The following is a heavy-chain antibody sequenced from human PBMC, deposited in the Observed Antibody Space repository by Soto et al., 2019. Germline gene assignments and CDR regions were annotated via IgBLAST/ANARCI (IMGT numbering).Heavy chain of an antibody. D-gene: IGHD3-10*01. V-gene: IGHV1-2*04. CDR1: GYTFTGYY. Sequence: RASVKVSCKTSGYTFTGYYLHWVRQAPGQGFEWLGWINPYTGDTNYAQNFQGWVTMTRDMSIRTAYMELSRLRSDDTAVYYCARGRTLLWFGESSHYNMDVWGQGTTVTVSS. CDR2: INPYTGDT. J-gene: IGHJ6*02. CDR3: ARGRTLLWFGESSHYNMDV.